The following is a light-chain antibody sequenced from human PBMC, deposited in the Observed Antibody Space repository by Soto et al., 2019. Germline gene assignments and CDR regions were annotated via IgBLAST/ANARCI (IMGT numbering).Light chain of an antibody. Sequence: QSALTQPPSASGSPGQSVTISCTGTSSDIGVYDFVSWYQQHPGKAPKVFIYQVNKRPSGVPDRFSGSKSGNTASLTVSGLRPEDEADYFCSSFAGSYSPYVFGTGTKVTVL. CDR1: SSDIGVYDF. CDR3: SSFAGSYSPYV. CDR2: QVN. J-gene: IGLJ1*01. V-gene: IGLV2-8*01.